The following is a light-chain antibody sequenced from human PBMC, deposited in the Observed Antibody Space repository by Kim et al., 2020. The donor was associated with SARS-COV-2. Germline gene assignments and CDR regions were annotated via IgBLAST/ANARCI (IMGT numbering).Light chain of an antibody. Sequence: QSVLTQPPSVSGAPGQRVTISCTGSNSNIGAGYDVHWYQQLPGTAPKLLIYANSNRPSGVPDRFSGSKSGTSASLAITGLQAEDEAYYYCQCYDNSLSDSKMHGGGTDWKVFGGGTKLTVL. J-gene: IGLJ3*02. CDR2: ANS. CDR1: NSNIGAGYD. CDR3: QCYDNSLSDSKMHGGGTDWKV. V-gene: IGLV1-40*01.